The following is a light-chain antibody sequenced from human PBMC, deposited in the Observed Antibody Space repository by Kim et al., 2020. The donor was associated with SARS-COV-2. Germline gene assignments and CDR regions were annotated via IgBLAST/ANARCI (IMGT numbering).Light chain of an antibody. V-gene: IGKV3-11*01. J-gene: IGKJ4*01. Sequence: EIVLTQSPATLSLSPGERGTLSCRASQSVSSYLAWYQQKAGQAPRLLIYDASNRATGIPARFSGSGSGTDFTLTISSLEPEDFAVYYCQQRSNWTLTFGGGTKVDIK. CDR2: DAS. CDR3: QQRSNWTLT. CDR1: QSVSSY.